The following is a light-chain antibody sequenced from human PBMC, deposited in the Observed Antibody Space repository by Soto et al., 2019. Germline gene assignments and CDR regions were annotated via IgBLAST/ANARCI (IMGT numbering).Light chain of an antibody. CDR1: SSNIGTNT. CDR2: SNN. Sequence: QPVLTQPPSASGTPGQRVTISCSGSSSNIGTNTVNWYQHLPGSAPKLLIYSNNQRPSGVPDRFSGSKSGTSASLAISGLQPDDEADYYCEAWDGSLNAVLFGGGTQLTVL. J-gene: IGLJ2*01. V-gene: IGLV1-44*01. CDR3: EAWDGSLNAVL.